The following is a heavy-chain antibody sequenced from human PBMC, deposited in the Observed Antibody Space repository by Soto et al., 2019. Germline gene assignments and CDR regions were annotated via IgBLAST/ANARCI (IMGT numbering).Heavy chain of an antibody. CDR3: ARLIPSYDSSGYYYEVAFDI. V-gene: IGHV5-51*01. J-gene: IGHJ3*02. CDR2: IYPGDSDT. D-gene: IGHD3-22*01. Sequence: GESLKISCKGSGYSFTSYWIGWVRQMPGKGLEWMGIIYPGDSDTRYSPSFQGQVTISADKSISTAYLQWSSLKASDTAMYYCARLIPSYDSSGYYYEVAFDIWGQGTLLTVSS. CDR1: GYSFTSYW.